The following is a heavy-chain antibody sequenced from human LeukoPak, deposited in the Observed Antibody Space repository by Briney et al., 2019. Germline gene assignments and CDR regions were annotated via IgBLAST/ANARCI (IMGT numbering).Heavy chain of an antibody. V-gene: IGHV3-33*01. CDR3: ARDPGAPIEYYFDS. J-gene: IGHJ4*02. CDR1: GFTFSSYG. D-gene: IGHD1-26*01. Sequence: GGSLRLSCAASGFTFSSYGMHWVRQAPGKGLEWVAVIWYDGSNKYYADSVKGRFTISRDNSKNTLYLQMNSLRAEDTAVYYCARDPGAPIEYYFDSWGQGTLVTVSS. CDR2: IWYDGSNK.